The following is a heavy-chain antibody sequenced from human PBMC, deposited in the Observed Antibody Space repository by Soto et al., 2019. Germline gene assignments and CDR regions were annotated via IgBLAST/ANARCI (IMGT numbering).Heavy chain of an antibody. D-gene: IGHD3-22*01. J-gene: IGHJ4*02. V-gene: IGHV3-23*01. CDR2: ISGSGYHS. Sequence: GGSLRLSCAASGFTFSSYAMSWVRQAPGKGLEWVSAISGSGYHSYYADAVKGRFTISRDNSKNTLYLQMNSLRAEDTAVYYCAKDGSYYDSPTESDFWGQGTLVTVSS. CDR3: AKDGSYYDSPTESDF. CDR1: GFTFSSYA.